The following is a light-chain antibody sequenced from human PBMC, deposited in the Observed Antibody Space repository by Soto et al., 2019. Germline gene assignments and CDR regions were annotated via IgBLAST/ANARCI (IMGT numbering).Light chain of an antibody. CDR2: GAS. V-gene: IGKV3-20*01. J-gene: IGKJ5*01. CDR1: QSVTSSY. CDR3: QQYGNSPFT. Sequence: EIVLTQSPGTLSLSPGERATLSCRASQSVTSSYLAWYQQKPGQAPRLLIFGASSRATGIPDRFGGSGSGTDFTLTISRLEPEDFAVYYCQQYGNSPFTFGQGTRLEI.